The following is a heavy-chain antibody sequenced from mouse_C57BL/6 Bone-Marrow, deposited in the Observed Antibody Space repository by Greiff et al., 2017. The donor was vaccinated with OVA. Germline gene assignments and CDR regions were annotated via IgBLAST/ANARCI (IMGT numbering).Heavy chain of an antibody. D-gene: IGHD2-2*01. CDR2: ISNLAYSI. V-gene: IGHV5-15*01. Sequence: VQLKESGGGLVQPGGSLKLSCAASGFTFSDYGMAWVRQAPRKGPEWVAFISNLAYSIYYADTVTGRFTISRVNAKNTLYLEMSSLRSEDTAMYYCARSTMVTTGAMDYWGQGTSVTVSS. CDR1: GFTFSDYG. CDR3: ARSTMVTTGAMDY. J-gene: IGHJ4*01.